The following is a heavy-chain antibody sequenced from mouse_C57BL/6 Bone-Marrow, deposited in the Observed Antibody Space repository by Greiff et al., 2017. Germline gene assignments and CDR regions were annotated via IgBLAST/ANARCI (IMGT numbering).Heavy chain of an antibody. J-gene: IGHJ1*03. V-gene: IGHV1-82*01. Sequence: VKLQESGPELVKPGASVKISCKASGYAFSSSWMNWVKQRPGKGLEWIGRIYPGGGDTNYTGKFKGTATLPADQSSSTAYMQLSSRTSEDAAVYFCARWDYGSRRWYFDVWGTGTTVTVSS. CDR1: GYAFSSSW. CDR3: ARWDYGSRRWYFDV. D-gene: IGHD1-1*01. CDR2: IYPGGGDT.